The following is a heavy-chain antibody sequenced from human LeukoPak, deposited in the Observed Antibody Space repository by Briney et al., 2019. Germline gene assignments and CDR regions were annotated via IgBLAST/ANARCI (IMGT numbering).Heavy chain of an antibody. CDR1: GFTFDTSG. V-gene: IGHV3-33*08. CDR3: ARDRHSALYSSSLLLDY. D-gene: IGHD6-6*01. Sequence: GRSLRLSCAASGFTFDTSGMHWVRQAPGKGLEWVAVIWYDGSNKYYADSVKGRLTISRDNSKNTLYLQMNSLRAEDTAVYYCARDRHSALYSSSLLLDYWGQGTLVTVSS. CDR2: IWYDGSNK. J-gene: IGHJ4*02.